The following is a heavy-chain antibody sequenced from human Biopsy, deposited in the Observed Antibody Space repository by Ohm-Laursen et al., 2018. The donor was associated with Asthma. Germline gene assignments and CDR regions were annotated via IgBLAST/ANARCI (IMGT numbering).Heavy chain of an antibody. CDR1: GFDFIDYT. CDR3: ARDFAIGSGSPFHF. CDR2: ISGVSRYK. J-gene: IGHJ4*01. Sequence: SLRLSFTASGFDFIDYTMNWVRQAPGKGLEWVSSISGVSRYKYYSDSLRGRVTISRDNAKRTLHLQMSSLRVEDTAVYFCARDFAIGSGSPFHFWGPGTLVTVSS. D-gene: IGHD3-10*01. V-gene: IGHV3-21*01.